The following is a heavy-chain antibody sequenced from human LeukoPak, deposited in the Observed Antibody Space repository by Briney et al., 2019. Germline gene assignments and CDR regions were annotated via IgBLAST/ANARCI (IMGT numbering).Heavy chain of an antibody. CDR3: AKDGLSEAAADYYYYMDV. J-gene: IGHJ6*03. CDR2: ISYDGSNK. Sequence: GGSLRLSCAASGFTFSSYGMHWVRQAPGKGLEWVAVISYDGSNKYYADSVKGRFTISRDNSKNTLYLQMNSLRAEDTAVYYCAKDGLSEAAADYYYYMDVWGKGTTVTVSS. V-gene: IGHV3-30*18. D-gene: IGHD6-13*01. CDR1: GFTFSSYG.